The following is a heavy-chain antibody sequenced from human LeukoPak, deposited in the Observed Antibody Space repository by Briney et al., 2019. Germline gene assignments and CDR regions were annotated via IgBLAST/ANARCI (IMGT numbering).Heavy chain of an antibody. Sequence: VSVKVSYKASGYTFTGYYMHWLRQSPGQELEWMGRINPNSGGKNYAQKVQGRVTMTRDTSISTACMELSRLRSDGTAVYYCAREITYSSGSNFDYWGQGTLVTVSS. D-gene: IGHD6-19*01. CDR3: AREITYSSGSNFDY. CDR2: INPNSGGK. V-gene: IGHV1-2*06. CDR1: GYTFTGYY. J-gene: IGHJ4*02.